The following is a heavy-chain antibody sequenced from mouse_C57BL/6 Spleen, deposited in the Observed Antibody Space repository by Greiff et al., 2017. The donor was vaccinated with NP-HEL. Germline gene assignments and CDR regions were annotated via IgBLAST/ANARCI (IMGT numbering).Heavy chain of an antibody. V-gene: IGHV10-1*01. Sequence: VQGVESGGGLVQPKGSLKLSCAASGFSFNTYAMNWVRQAPGKGLEWVARIRSKSNNYATYYADSVKDRFTISRDDSESMLYPQMNNLKTEDTAMYYCVRHGLGREAWFAYWGQGTLVTVSA. J-gene: IGHJ3*01. CDR3: VRHGLGREAWFAY. D-gene: IGHD4-1*01. CDR1: GFSFNTYA. CDR2: IRSKSNNYAT.